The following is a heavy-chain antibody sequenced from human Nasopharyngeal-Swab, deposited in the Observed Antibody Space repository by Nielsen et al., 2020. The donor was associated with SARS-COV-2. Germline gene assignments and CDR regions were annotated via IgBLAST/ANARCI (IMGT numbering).Heavy chain of an antibody. J-gene: IGHJ4*02. V-gene: IGHV3-33*01. CDR3: ARDRIAVAGIIDY. CDR2: IWYDGSNK. D-gene: IGHD6-19*01. Sequence: GESLKISCAASGSTFSSYGMHWVRQAPGKGLEWVAVIWYDGSNKYYADSVKGRFTISRDNSKNTLYLQMNSLRAEDTAVYYCARDRIAVAGIIDYWGQGTLVTVSS. CDR1: GSTFSSYG.